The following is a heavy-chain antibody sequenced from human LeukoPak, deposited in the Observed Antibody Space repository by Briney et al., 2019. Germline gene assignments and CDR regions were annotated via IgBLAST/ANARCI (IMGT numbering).Heavy chain of an antibody. V-gene: IGHV1-2*02. CDR2: INPNSGGT. J-gene: IGHJ6*03. CDR1: GYTFTGYY. Sequence: ASVKVSCKASGYTFTGYYMHWVRQAPGQGLEWVGWINPNSGGTNYAQKFQGRVTMTRDTSISTAYMELSRLRSDDTAVYYCARDYGSGINYYYYMDVWGKGTTVTISS. CDR3: ARDYGSGINYYYYMDV. D-gene: IGHD3-10*01.